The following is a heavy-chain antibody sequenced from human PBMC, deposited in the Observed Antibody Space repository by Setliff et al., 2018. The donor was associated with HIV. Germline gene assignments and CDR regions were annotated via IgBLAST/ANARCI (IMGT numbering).Heavy chain of an antibody. Sequence: RASVKVSCKASGYTFTSYGISWVRQAPGQGLEWMGWISAYNGNTNYAQKLQGRVTMTTDTSTSTAYMELRSLRSEDTAVYYCARFPNPSQIVVVMPPDYWGQGTLVTVSS. CDR3: ARFPNPSQIVVVMPPDY. D-gene: IGHD3-22*01. CDR1: GYTFTSYG. V-gene: IGHV1-18*01. J-gene: IGHJ4*02. CDR2: ISAYNGNT.